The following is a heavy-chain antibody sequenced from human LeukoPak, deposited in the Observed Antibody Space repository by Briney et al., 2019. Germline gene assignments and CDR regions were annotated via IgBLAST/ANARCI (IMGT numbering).Heavy chain of an antibody. D-gene: IGHD1-26*01. CDR2: INPNSGGT. Sequence: GASVKVSCKASGYTFTSYDINWVRQAPGQGLEWMGWINPNSGGTNYAQKFQGRVTMTEDTSTDTAYMELSSLRSEDTAVYYCATVPSGSYPAEVDYWGQGTLVTVSS. V-gene: IGHV1-8*01. J-gene: IGHJ4*02. CDR3: ATVPSGSYPAEVDY. CDR1: GYTFTSYD.